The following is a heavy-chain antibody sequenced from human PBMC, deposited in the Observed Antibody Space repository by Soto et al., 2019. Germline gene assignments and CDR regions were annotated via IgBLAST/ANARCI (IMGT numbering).Heavy chain of an antibody. V-gene: IGHV1-18*04. D-gene: IGHD3-22*01. J-gene: IGHJ5*02. CDR2: ISAYNGNT. CDR1: GYTFTSYG. CDR3: AREAARSGLGYYYDSSGYYDP. Sequence: QVQLVQSGAEVKKPGASVKVSCKASGYTFTSYGISWVRQAPGQVLEWMGWISAYNGNTNYAQKLQGRVTMTTDTSKSTAYMEMRSLRSDDTAVYYCAREAARSGLGYYYDSSGYYDPWGQGTLVTVSS.